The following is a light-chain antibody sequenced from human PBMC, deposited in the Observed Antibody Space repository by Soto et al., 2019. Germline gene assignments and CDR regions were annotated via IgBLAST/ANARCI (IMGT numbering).Light chain of an antibody. V-gene: IGKV1-39*01. J-gene: IGKJ1*01. CDR3: QQSYNLPRT. CDR2: SSS. CDR1: QTISNF. Sequence: DIQLTQSPSSLSASVGDRVTIACRASQTISNFLNWYQGKPGKPPKLLIYSSSTLQSGVPSRFSGSGSGTEFTLTINRLQPEDFSSYWCQQSYNLPRTFGPGTKVEIK.